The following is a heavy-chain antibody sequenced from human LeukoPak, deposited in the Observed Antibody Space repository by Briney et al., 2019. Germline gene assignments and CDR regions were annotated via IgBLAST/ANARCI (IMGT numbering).Heavy chain of an antibody. CDR3: ASYSGYHMVYYFDY. CDR2: ISYDGSNK. V-gene: IGHV3-30-3*01. Sequence: GRSLRLSCAPSGFTLSSYATHWVRQAPGKGLEWVAVISYDGSNKYYADSVKGRFTISRDNSKNTLYLQMNSLRAEDTAVYYCASYSGYHMVYYFDYWGQGTLVTVSS. D-gene: IGHD5-12*01. CDR1: GFTLSSYA. J-gene: IGHJ4*02.